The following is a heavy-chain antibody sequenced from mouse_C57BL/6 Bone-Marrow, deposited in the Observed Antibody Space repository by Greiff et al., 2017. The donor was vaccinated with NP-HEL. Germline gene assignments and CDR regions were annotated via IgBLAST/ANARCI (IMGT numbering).Heavy chain of an antibody. D-gene: IGHD2-3*01. CDR3: ARRMDFYY. CDR2: INPNNGGT. V-gene: IGHV1-26*01. Sequence: EVQLQQSGPELVKPGASVKISCKASGYTFTDYYMNWVKQSHGKSLEWIGDINPNNGGTSYNQKFKGKATLTVDKSSSTAYMELRSLTSEDSAVYYCARRMDFYYWGQGTTLTVSS. J-gene: IGHJ2*01. CDR1: GYTFTDYY.